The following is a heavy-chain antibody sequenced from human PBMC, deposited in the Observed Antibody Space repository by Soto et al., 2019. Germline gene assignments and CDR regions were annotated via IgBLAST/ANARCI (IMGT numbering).Heavy chain of an antibody. CDR3: AREGVLQLWPSPGHYYYGMDV. D-gene: IGHD5-18*01. Sequence: ASVKVSGNASGYTFTSYGISWVRQAPVQGLEWMGWISAYNGNTNYAQKLQGRVTMTTDTSTSTAYMELRSLRSDDTAVYYCAREGVLQLWPSPGHYYYGMDVWGQGTTVTVSS. CDR2: ISAYNGNT. V-gene: IGHV1-18*01. CDR1: GYTFTSYG. J-gene: IGHJ6*02.